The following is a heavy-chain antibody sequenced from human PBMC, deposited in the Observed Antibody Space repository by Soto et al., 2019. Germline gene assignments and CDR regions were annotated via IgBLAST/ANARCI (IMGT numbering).Heavy chain of an antibody. CDR2: ISLYHHST. V-gene: IGHV1-46*01. Sequence: ASVKVSCKTSGYPFTDYFIHWARQAPGQGLEWMGIISLYHHSTSYAQKFQGRLTVTADTSTTTVYMDLSSLTSEDSPVYWCARELYSCGGDCPYYMDYWGQGTLVTVSS. D-gene: IGHD2-21*02. CDR1: GYPFTDYF. CDR3: ARELYSCGGDCPYYMDY. J-gene: IGHJ4*02.